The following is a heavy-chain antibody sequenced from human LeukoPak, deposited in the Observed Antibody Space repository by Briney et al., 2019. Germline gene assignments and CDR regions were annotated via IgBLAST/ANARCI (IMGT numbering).Heavy chain of an antibody. D-gene: IGHD2-2*01. Sequence: LVASVKVSCKASGYTFTGYYVHWVRQAPGQGLEWMGWINPNSGGTNYAQKFQGRVTMTRDTSISTAYMELSRLRSDDTAVYYCARLVPAANDYWGQGTLVTVSS. CDR2: INPNSGGT. J-gene: IGHJ4*02. CDR1: GYTFTGYY. V-gene: IGHV1-2*03. CDR3: ARLVPAANDY.